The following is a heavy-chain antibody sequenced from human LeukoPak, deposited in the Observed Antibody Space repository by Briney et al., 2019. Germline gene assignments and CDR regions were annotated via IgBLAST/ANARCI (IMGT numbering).Heavy chain of an antibody. J-gene: IGHJ4*02. D-gene: IGHD3-10*01. CDR2: INTDGSTT. Sequence: PGGSLRLSCAASGFTFSSYWMHWVRQAPGKGLVWVSRINTDGSTTSYADSVKGRFTISRDNAKNTLYLQMNSLRAEDTAVYYCARYYGSGSPYREYYFDYWGQGTLVTVSS. CDR3: ARYYGSGSPYREYYFDY. CDR1: GFTFSSYW. V-gene: IGHV3-74*01.